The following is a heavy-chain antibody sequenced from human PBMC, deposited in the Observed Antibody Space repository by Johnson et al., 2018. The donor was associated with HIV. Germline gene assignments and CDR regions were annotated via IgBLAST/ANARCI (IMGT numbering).Heavy chain of an antibody. Sequence: VQLVESGGGVVQPGGSLRLSCAASGFTVSSNYMSWVRQAPGKGLEWVSGISWNSGRIGYADSVKGRFTISRDNSKNTLYMQMNSLRAEDTAVYYCAREGNYYDSSSHAFDIWGQGTMVTVSS. J-gene: IGHJ3*02. CDR3: AREGNYYDSSSHAFDI. CDR2: SWNSGRI. V-gene: IGHV3-66*03. CDR1: GFTVSSNY. D-gene: IGHD3-22*01.